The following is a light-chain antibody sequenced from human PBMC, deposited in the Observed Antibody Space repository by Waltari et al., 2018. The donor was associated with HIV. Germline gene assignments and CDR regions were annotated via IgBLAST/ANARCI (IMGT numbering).Light chain of an antibody. CDR1: SSDVGSYNL. CDR3: CSYAGSSTLEV. V-gene: IGLV2-23*01. J-gene: IGLJ2*01. Sequence: QSALTQPASVSGSPGQSITISCTGTSSDVGSYNLVSWYQQHPGKAPKLMIYEGSKRPARVSNRFSGSKSGNTASRTISGLQAEDEADYYCCSYAGSSTLEVFVGGTKLTVL. CDR2: EGS.